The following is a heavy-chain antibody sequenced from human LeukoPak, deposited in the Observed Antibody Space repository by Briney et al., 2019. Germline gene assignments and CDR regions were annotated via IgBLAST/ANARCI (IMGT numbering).Heavy chain of an antibody. J-gene: IGHJ4*02. CDR1: GGSISSYY. CDR2: IYYSGST. D-gene: IGHD2-15*01. Sequence: SETLSLTCTVSGGSISSYYWSWIRQPPGKGLEWIGYIYYSGSTNYNPSLKSRVTISVDTSKNQFSLKLSSVTAADTAVYYCARHVSLRSWVAYWGQGTLVTVSS. CDR3: ARHVSLRSWVAY. V-gene: IGHV4-59*08.